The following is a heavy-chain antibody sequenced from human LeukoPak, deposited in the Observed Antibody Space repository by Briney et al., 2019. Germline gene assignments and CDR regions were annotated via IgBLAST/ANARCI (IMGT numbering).Heavy chain of an antibody. J-gene: IGHJ4*02. D-gene: IGHD5-18*01. CDR1: GDSVSSNSAA. CDR3: ARGSSYGFDY. Sequence: SQTLSLTCAISGDSVSSNSAAWNWIRQSPSRGLEWLGRTYYRSKWYNNYAISVKSRITVNPDTSKNQYSLQLNSVTPEDTALYYCARGSSYGFDYWDQGTLVTVSS. V-gene: IGHV6-1*01. CDR2: TYYRSKWYN.